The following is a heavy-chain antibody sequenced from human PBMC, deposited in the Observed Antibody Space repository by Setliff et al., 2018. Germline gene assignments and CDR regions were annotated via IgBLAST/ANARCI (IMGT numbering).Heavy chain of an antibody. CDR1: GFTLSDYY. CDR3: ARGHTSMAP. CDR2: ITSSGDTM. D-gene: IGHD5-18*01. J-gene: IGHJ5*02. Sequence: PGGSLRLSCAASGFTLSDYYMSWIRQAPGKGLEWVSYITSSGDTMNYADSVKGRFTISRDNAKNSLHLQMNSLRAEDTAVYYCARGHTSMAPWGQGTLVTVSS. V-gene: IGHV3-11*01.